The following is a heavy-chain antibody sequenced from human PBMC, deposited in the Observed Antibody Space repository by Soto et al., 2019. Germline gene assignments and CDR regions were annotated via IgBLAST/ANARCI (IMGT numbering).Heavy chain of an antibody. Sequence: GGSLRLSCAASGFTFTSDSMNWVRQAPGKGLEWISYITSSSSTIYYADSVKGRFTISRDNAKNSLYLQMNSLRDDDTAVYYCARGRVGTAYFDYWGQGALVTVSS. J-gene: IGHJ4*02. D-gene: IGHD2-21*02. CDR3: ARGRVGTAYFDY. CDR2: ITSSSSTI. V-gene: IGHV3-48*02. CDR1: GFTFTSDS.